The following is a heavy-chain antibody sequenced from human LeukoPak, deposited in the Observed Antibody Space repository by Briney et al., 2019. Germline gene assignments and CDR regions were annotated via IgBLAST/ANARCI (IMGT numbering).Heavy chain of an antibody. CDR3: ARGRHGCTDLDY. V-gene: IGHV5-51*01. CDR2: IYPGDSDT. CDR1: GCRFTSDW. J-gene: IGHJ4*02. D-gene: IGHD5-24*01. Sequence: GESLKISCQGSGCRFTSDWIVWVRQMPGKGLEWMGIIYPGDSDTRYSPSFQGQVTISADKSISTAYLQWSSLKASDTAMYYCARGRHGCTDLDYWGQGTPVTVSS.